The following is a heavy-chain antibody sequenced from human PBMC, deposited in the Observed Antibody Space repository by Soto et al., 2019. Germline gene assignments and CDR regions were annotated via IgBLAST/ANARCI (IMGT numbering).Heavy chain of an antibody. J-gene: IGHJ5*02. V-gene: IGHV4-59*01. CDR1: GGSISSYY. Sequence: PSETLSLTWTVSGGSISSYYWSWIRQPPGKGLEWIGYIYYSGSTNYNPSLKSRVTISVDTSKNQFSLKLSSVTAADTAVYYCARWYYDFWSGYYSLLHETPNNWFDPWGQGTLVTVSS. CDR3: ARWYYDFWSGYYSLLHETPNNWFDP. CDR2: IYYSGST. D-gene: IGHD3-3*01.